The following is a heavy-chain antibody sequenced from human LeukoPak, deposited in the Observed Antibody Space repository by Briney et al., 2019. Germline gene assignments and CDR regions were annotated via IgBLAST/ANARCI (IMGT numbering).Heavy chain of an antibody. J-gene: IGHJ4*02. CDR1: GDSISSSFFY. CDR2: FYSSGST. Sequence: PSDTLSLTCSVSGDSISSSFFYWAWVRQPPGKGLEWIGTFYSSGSTYYNPSLKSRVTISVDTSKNHFSLKLSSVTAADTAVYYCARQVAVGLSGDYWGQGTLVTVSS. V-gene: IGHV4-39*01. D-gene: IGHD3-10*01. CDR3: ARQVAVGLSGDY.